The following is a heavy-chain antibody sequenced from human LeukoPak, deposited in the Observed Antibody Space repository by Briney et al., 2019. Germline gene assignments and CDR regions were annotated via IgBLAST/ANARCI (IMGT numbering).Heavy chain of an antibody. V-gene: IGHV3-15*01. D-gene: IGHD4-11*01. CDR1: GFIFSKAW. CDR2: IKSEADDGTT. CDR3: ATDSYDYT. J-gene: IGHJ5*02. Sequence: MSGGSLRLSCEASGFIFSKAWMSWVRQAPGKGLEWVGRIKSEADDGTTDYAAPVRDRFSISRDDSKSTLYLQVKSLKTEDTAVYYCATDSYDYTWGQGTLVTVSS.